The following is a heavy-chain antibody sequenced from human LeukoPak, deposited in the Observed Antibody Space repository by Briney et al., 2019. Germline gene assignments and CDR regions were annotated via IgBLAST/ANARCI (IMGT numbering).Heavy chain of an antibody. CDR3: AASARLVLQESVY. CDR1: GGSISSYY. D-gene: IGHD6-19*01. Sequence: PSETLSLTCTVSGGSISSYYWSWIRQPPGKGLGWIGYIYYSGSTNYNPSLKSRVTISVDTSQNQFSLKLSSVTAADTAVYYCAASARLVLQESVYWGPGTLVTVSS. CDR2: IYYSGST. V-gene: IGHV4-59*08. J-gene: IGHJ4*02.